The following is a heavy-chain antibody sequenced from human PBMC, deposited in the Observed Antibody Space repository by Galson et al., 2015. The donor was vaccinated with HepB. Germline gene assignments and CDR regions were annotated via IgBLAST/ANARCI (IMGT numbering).Heavy chain of an antibody. CDR1: GGSFSGYY. CDR3: AGASLPTSYYYYYGMDV. Sequence: LSLTCAVYGGSFSGYYWSWIRRPPGKGLEWIGEINHSGSTNYNPSLKSRVTISVDTSKNQFSLKLSSVTAADTAGYYCAGASLPTSYYYYYGMDVWGQGTTVTVSS. J-gene: IGHJ6*02. V-gene: IGHV4-34*01. CDR2: INHSGST.